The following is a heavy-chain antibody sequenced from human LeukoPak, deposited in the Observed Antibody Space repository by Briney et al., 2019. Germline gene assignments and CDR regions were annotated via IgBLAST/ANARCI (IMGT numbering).Heavy chain of an antibody. CDR3: ARERTMVRRVISYSDY. J-gene: IGHJ4*02. Sequence: AGSLRLSCAASEFTFSSYWMSWVRQATGKGLEWVANIKQDGSEKYYVDSVKGRFTISRDNAKNSLYLQMNSLRAEDTAVYYCARERTMVRRVISYSDYWGQGTLVTVSS. CDR1: EFTFSSYW. D-gene: IGHD3-10*01. CDR2: IKQDGSEK. V-gene: IGHV3-7*01.